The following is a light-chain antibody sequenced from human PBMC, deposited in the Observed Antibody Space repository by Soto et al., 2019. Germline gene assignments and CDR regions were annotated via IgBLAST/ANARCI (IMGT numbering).Light chain of an antibody. CDR1: QSVSKY. J-gene: IGKJ1*01. CDR3: QQYGGAPQT. V-gene: IGKV3-20*01. CDR2: GAS. Sequence: EIVLTQSPGTLALSPGEGATLSCRASQSVSKYLAWYQQKPGQAPRLLIYGASSRATGIPDSFSGSGSGTDFTLTISRLEPEEVAVYYCQQYGGAPQTFGQGTKV.